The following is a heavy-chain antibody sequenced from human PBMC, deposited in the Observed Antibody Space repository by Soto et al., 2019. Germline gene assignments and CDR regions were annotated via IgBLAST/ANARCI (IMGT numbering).Heavy chain of an antibody. V-gene: IGHV3-30*18. CDR3: AKASSSWDGYYYYGMDV. D-gene: IGHD6-13*01. Sequence: QVQLVESGGGVVQPGRSLRLSCAASRFTFSSYGIHWVRQAPGKGLEWVAVISYDGSNKYYADSVKGRFTISRDNSKNTLYLQMDSLRAEDSAVYYCAKASSSWDGYYYYGMDVWGTGTTVTVYS. CDR1: RFTFSSYG. J-gene: IGHJ6*04. CDR2: ISYDGSNK.